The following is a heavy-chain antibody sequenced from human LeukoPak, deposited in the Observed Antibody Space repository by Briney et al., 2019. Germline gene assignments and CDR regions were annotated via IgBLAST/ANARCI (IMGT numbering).Heavy chain of an antibody. J-gene: IGHJ4*02. Sequence: GGSLRLSCEASGFTFSNYWMSWVSQAPGKRLEWVANIKGDGSEIYYVDSVKGRFTISRDNDKNSLYLQMNNLRAEDTAVYYCARDGSSFDYWGQGALVTVSS. CDR2: IKGDGSEI. D-gene: IGHD2-15*01. V-gene: IGHV3-7*01. CDR1: GFTFSNYW. CDR3: ARDGSSFDY.